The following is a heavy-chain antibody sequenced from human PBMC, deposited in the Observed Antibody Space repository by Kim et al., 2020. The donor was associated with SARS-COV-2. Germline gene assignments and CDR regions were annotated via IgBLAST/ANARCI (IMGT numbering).Heavy chain of an antibody. Sequence: SETLSLTCTVSGGSISSGGYYWSWIRQHPGKGLEWIAYIYYSGSTYYNPSLKGRVTISVDTSKNQFSLKLSSVTAADTAVYYCARARITMIVVDAFDIWGQGTMVTVSS. J-gene: IGHJ3*02. D-gene: IGHD3-22*01. CDR1: GGSISSGGYY. CDR2: IYYSGST. CDR3: ARARITMIVVDAFDI. V-gene: IGHV4-31*03.